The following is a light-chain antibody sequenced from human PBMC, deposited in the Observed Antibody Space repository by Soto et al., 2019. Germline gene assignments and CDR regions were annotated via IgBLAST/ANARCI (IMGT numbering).Light chain of an antibody. CDR3: QSYDSSLSGYV. J-gene: IGLJ1*01. V-gene: IGLV1-40*01. CDR1: SSNIGAGYD. CDR2: GNT. Sequence: QSVLTQPPSVSGAPGQRVTMSCTGSSSNIGAGYDVHWYQQLPETAPKLLISGNTNRPSGVPDRFSGSKSGTSASLAITGLQAEDEADYYCQSYDSSLSGYVFGTGTKLTVL.